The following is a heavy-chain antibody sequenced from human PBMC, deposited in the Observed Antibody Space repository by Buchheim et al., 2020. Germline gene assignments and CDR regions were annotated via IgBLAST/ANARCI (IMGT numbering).Heavy chain of an antibody. V-gene: IGHV3-49*04. CDR2: IRSKTYGATT. CDR3: TRDDSPDVY. CDR1: GFAFGVYS. J-gene: IGHJ4*02. D-gene: IGHD2-21*01. Sequence: EVQLVESGGGLVQPGRSLRLSCTASGFAFGVYSMSWVRQAPGKGLEWVGFIRSKTYGATTEYAASLQGRFTISRDDSKSIAYLQMNSLKSEDTAVYYCTRDDSPDVYWGQGTL.